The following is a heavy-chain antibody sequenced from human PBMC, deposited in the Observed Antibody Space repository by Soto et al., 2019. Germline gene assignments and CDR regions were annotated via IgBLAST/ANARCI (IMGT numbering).Heavy chain of an antibody. CDR3: ARAKDIVVVPAATHYYYYYGMDV. CDR2: MNPNSGNT. Sequence: GASVKVSCKASGYTFTSYDINWVRQATGQGLEWMGWMNPNSGNTGYAQKFQGRVTMTRNTSISTAYVELSSLRSEDTAVYYCARAKDIVVVPAATHYYYYYGMDVWGQGTTVTVSS. V-gene: IGHV1-8*01. D-gene: IGHD2-2*01. CDR1: GYTFTSYD. J-gene: IGHJ6*02.